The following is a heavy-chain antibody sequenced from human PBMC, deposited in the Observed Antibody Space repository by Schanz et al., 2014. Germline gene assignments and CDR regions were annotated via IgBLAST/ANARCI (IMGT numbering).Heavy chain of an antibody. J-gene: IGHJ4*01. D-gene: IGHD3-9*01. V-gene: IGHV1-18*01. CDR3: ARDAADFYDILTEEDY. Sequence: QVQLVQSGAEVKKPGASVKVSCKASGYTFTSYGISWVRQAPGQGLEWMGWISAYNGNTKYPQKLQGRVTMTTYTDTSTAYMELRSLRSDATAGYCCARDAADFYDILTEEDYWGHGTLVTVSS. CDR2: ISAYNGNT. CDR1: GYTFTSYG.